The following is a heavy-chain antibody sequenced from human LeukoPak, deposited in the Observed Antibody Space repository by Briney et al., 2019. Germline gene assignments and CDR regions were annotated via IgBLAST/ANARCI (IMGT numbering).Heavy chain of an antibody. CDR1: GFTFSSYA. CDR3: AKEPTYFYGSGSFSHYFDY. Sequence: GGSLRLSCAASGFTFSSYAMTWVRQAPGKGLEWVSSISNSGGSTYYADSVKGRFTISRDNSKNTLFLQMNSLRAEDTAVYYCAKEPTYFYGSGSFSHYFDYWGQGTLVTVS. J-gene: IGHJ4*02. V-gene: IGHV3-23*01. D-gene: IGHD3-10*01. CDR2: ISNSGGST.